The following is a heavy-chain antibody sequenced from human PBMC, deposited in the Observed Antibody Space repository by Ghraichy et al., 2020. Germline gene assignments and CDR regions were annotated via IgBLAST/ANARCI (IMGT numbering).Heavy chain of an antibody. D-gene: IGHD1-1*01. J-gene: IGHJ4*02. Sequence: SQTLSLTCAVSGGSIGSGDYSWSWIRQPPGKGLEWIGYINHIGTTYYSPSLESRVTMSVDRSKNQFSLKLSSVTAADTAVYYCARGDNWTADHLDYWGRGTLVTVSS. V-gene: IGHV4-30-2*01. CDR2: INHIGTT. CDR1: GGSIGSGDYS. CDR3: ARGDNWTADHLDY.